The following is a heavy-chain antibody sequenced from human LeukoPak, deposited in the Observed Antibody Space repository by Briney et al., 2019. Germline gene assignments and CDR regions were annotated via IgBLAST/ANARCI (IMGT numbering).Heavy chain of an antibody. D-gene: IGHD2-8*01. CDR1: GYTFTGYY. J-gene: IGHJ5*02. Sequence: ASVKVSCKASGYTFTGYYMHWVRQAPGQGLEWMGWINPNSGGTNYAQKFQGRVTMTRDTSISTAYMELSRLRSDDTAVYYCARPLNGVLSSWFDPWGQGTLVTVSS. V-gene: IGHV1-2*02. CDR2: INPNSGGT. CDR3: ARPLNGVLSSWFDP.